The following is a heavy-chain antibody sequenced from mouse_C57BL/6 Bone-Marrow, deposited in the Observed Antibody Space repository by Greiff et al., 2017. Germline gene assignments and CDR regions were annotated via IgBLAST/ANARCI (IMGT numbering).Heavy chain of an antibody. Sequence: VQLKESGPELVKPGASVKIPCKASGYTFTDYNMDWVKQSHGKSLEWIGDINPNNGGTIYNQKFKGKATLTVDKSSSTAYMELRSLTSEDTAVYYCARGIGLGPSYAMDYWGQGTSVTVSS. CDR3: ARGIGLGPSYAMDY. D-gene: IGHD4-1*01. CDR2: INPNNGGT. J-gene: IGHJ4*01. V-gene: IGHV1-18*01. CDR1: GYTFTDYN.